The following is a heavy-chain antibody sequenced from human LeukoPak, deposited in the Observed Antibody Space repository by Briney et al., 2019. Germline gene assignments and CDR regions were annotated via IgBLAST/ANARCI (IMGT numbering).Heavy chain of an antibody. D-gene: IGHD2-2*02. J-gene: IGHJ4*02. CDR2: IYYSGST. V-gene: IGHV4-38-2*02. Sequence: PSETLSLTCTVSGYSFDSGYYWGWIRQPPGKGLEWIANIYYSGSTSYNPSLKSRVTVSIDTSKNEFSLKLYSVSAADTALYYCARLYCISTSCYTIDYWGQGTLVTVSS. CDR1: GYSFDSGYY. CDR3: ARLYCISTSCYTIDY.